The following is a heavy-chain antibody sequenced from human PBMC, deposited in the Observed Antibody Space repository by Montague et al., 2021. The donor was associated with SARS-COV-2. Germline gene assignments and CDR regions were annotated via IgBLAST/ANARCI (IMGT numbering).Heavy chain of an antibody. CDR3: ARDVRYYYDQ. V-gene: IGHV4-59*01. CDR2: ISYRGST. J-gene: IGHJ4*02. D-gene: IGHD3-10*01. CDR1: GGSISSYH. Sequence: SETLSLTCSVSGGSISSYHWLWIRQPPGKGLEWIGYISYRGSTNYNLSLKSRVTISLDTSKNQFSLRVTSVTAADTAVYYCARDVRYYYDQWGQGILVTVSS.